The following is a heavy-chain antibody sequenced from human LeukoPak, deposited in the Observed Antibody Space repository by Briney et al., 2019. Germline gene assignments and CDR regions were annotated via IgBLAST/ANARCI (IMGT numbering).Heavy chain of an antibody. V-gene: IGHV4-34*01. CDR2: INHSGST. J-gene: IGHJ5*02. Sequence: SETLSLTCAVYGGSFSGYYWSWIRQPPGKGLEWIGEINHSGSTNYNPSLKSRVTISVDTSKNQFSLKLSSVTAADTAVYYCARHLTVTTSAKPYNWFDPWGQGTLSPSPQ. CDR3: ARHLTVTTSAKPYNWFDP. CDR1: GGSFSGYY. D-gene: IGHD4-17*01.